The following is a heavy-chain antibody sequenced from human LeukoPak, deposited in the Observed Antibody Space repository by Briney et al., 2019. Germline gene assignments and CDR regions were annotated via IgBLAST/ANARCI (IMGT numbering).Heavy chain of an antibody. CDR3: AKGVAVASPYYFDY. J-gene: IGHJ4*02. CDR1: GFTFSSYA. D-gene: IGHD6-19*01. V-gene: IGHV3-23*01. CDR2: ISGSGSST. Sequence: PGGSLRLSCAASGFTFSSYAMSWVRQAPGKGLEWVSPISGSGSSTYYADSVKGRFTISRDNSKNTLYLQMNSLRAEDTAVYYCAKGVAVASPYYFDYWGQGTLDTVSS.